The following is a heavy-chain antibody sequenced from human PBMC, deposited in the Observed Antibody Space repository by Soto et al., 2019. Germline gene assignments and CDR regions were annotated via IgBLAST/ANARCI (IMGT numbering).Heavy chain of an antibody. CDR3: LRDIFGVVIFDS. V-gene: IGHV3-64D*06. Sequence: GGSLRLSCSASGFSLSDSAMHWVRQAPGKRLEYVSAISTNGRSTYYADSVKGRFTISRDNSKNTLHLQMSSLRAEDTAVYYCLRDIFGVVIFDSWGQGTPVTVSS. D-gene: IGHD3-3*01. CDR2: ISTNGRST. J-gene: IGHJ4*02. CDR1: GFSLSDSA.